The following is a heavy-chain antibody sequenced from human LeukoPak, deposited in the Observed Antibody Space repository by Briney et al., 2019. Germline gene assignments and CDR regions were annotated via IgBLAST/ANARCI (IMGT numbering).Heavy chain of an antibody. CDR2: IRYDGSNR. J-gene: IGHJ4*02. V-gene: IGHV3-30*02. CDR1: GFTFSSYG. CDR3: ARTLYSSSWYDPPPFDY. D-gene: IGHD6-13*01. Sequence: PGGSLRLSCAASGFTFSSYGMHWVRQAPGKGLEWVAFIRYDGSNRYYADSVKGRFTISRDNSKNTLYLQMNSLRAEDTAVYYCARTLYSSSWYDPPPFDYWGQGTLVTVSS.